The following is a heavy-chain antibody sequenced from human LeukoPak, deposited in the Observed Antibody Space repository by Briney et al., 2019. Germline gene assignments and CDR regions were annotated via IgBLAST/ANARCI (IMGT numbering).Heavy chain of an antibody. J-gene: IGHJ2*01. CDR3: AKGPQENWYFDL. V-gene: IGHV3-9*03. Sequence: GRSLRLSCAASGFNFDDSAIHWVRQAPGKGLEWVSAMNWSSDFKAYADSVKGRFTISRDNDKNSVHLQMNSLRPEDMAVYYCAKGPQENWYFDLWGRGTLVTVSS. CDR2: MNWSSDFK. CDR1: GFNFDDSA.